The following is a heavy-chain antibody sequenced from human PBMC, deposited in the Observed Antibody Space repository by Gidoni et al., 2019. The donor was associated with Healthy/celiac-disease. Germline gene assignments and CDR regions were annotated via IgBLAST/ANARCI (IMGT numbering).Heavy chain of an antibody. Sequence: EVQLLESGGGLVQPGGSLRPSCAASGFTFSSYAMSWVRQAPGKGLEWVSAISGSGGSTYYADSVKGRFTISRDNSKNTLYLQMNSLRAEDTAVYYCAKDQIKYYGSSGYYYPFDYWGQGTLVTVSS. D-gene: IGHD3-22*01. CDR3: AKDQIKYYGSSGYYYPFDY. CDR2: ISGSGGST. CDR1: GFTFSSYA. J-gene: IGHJ4*02. V-gene: IGHV3-23*01.